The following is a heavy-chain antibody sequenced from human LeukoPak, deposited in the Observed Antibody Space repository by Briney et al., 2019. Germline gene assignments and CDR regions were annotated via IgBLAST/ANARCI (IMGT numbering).Heavy chain of an antibody. CDR3: ARDRWDDYSNSLNWFDP. D-gene: IGHD4-11*01. Sequence: SGTLSLTCAVSGGSISSSNWWSWVRQPPGKGLEWIGEIYHSGSTNYNPSLKSRVTISVDKSKNQFSLKLSSVTAADTAVYYCARDRWDDYSNSLNWFDPWGQGTLVTVSS. J-gene: IGHJ5*02. CDR2: IYHSGST. CDR1: GGSISSSNW. V-gene: IGHV4-4*02.